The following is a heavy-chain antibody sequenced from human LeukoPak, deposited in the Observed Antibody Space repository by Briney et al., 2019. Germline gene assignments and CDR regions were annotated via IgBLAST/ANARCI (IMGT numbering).Heavy chain of an antibody. CDR2: IYPGGSDT. V-gene: IGHV5-51*01. CDR1: GYSFSSYW. J-gene: IGHJ4*02. CDR3: ARRDGYDSTTFDY. D-gene: IGHD5-24*01. Sequence: GESLKISCKGSGYSFSSYWIGWVRQMPGKGLEWTGIIYPGGSDTRYSPSFQGQVTISADKSISTAYLQWSILKASDTAMYYCARRDGYDSTTFDYWGQGTLVTVSS.